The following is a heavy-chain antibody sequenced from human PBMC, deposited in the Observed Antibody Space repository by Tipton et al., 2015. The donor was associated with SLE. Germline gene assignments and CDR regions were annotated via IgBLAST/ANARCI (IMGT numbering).Heavy chain of an antibody. J-gene: IGHJ3*02. D-gene: IGHD6-13*01. CDR1: GGSISSHY. CDR3: ATCQQDDAFDI. V-gene: IGHV4-59*11. CDR2: IYYSGRT. Sequence: TLSLTCTVSGGSISSHYWSWIRQPPGKGLEWIGYIYYSGRTNYNPSLKSRVTISVDTSKNQFSLKLSSVTAADTAVYYCATCQQDDAFDIWGQGTTVTVSS.